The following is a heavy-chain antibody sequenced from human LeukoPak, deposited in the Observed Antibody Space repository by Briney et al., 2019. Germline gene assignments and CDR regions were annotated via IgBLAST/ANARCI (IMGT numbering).Heavy chain of an antibody. CDR3: ASLSSSSDGY. J-gene: IGHJ4*02. D-gene: IGHD6-6*01. Sequence: GGSLRLSCAASGFTFSSYGMHWVRQAPGKGLEWVAVIWYDGSNKYYADSVKGRFTISRDNSKNTLYPQMNSLRAEDTAVYYCASLSSSSDGYWGQGTLVTVSS. CDR2: IWYDGSNK. CDR1: GFTFSSYG. V-gene: IGHV3-33*01.